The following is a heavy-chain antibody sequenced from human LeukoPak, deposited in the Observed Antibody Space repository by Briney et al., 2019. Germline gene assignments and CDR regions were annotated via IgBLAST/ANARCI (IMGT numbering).Heavy chain of an antibody. J-gene: IGHJ4*02. CDR1: GFTFSSYT. V-gene: IGHV3-48*01. D-gene: IGHD3-22*01. CDR3: AKSSYYDSSGYYREYYFDY. CDR2: ITSDSSTI. Sequence: GGSLRLSCAASGFTFSSYTMNWVRQAPGKGLEWLSYITSDSSTIYYADSVKGRFTISRDNAKNSLYLQMNSLRAEDTAVYYCAKSSYYDSSGYYREYYFDYWGQGTLVTVSS.